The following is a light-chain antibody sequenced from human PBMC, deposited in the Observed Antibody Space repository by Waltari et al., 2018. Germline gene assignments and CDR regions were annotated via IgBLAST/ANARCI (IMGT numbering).Light chain of an antibody. CDR2: SAS. J-gene: IGKJ1*01. V-gene: IGKV1-8*01. CDR1: QGISTY. CDR3: QQYYSYPRT. Sequence: AIRMTQSPSSLSASTGDRVTITCRASQGISTYLAWYQQKPGEAPKLLMYSASTLQSGVPSRLSGSGSGTDFTLTISCLQSEDFATYYCQQYYSYPRTFGPGTKVEV.